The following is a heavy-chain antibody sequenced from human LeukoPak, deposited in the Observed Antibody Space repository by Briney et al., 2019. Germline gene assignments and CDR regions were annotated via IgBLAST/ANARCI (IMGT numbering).Heavy chain of an antibody. J-gene: IGHJ4*02. CDR2: ISSISSYI. CDR1: GFTFSSYS. Sequence: PGGSLRLSCAASGFTFSSYSMNWVRQAPGKGLEWVSYISSISSYIYYADSVKGRFTISRDNAKNSLYLQMNSLRAEDTAVYYCARENEYSSSSFDYWGQGTLVTVSS. CDR3: ARENEYSSSSFDY. V-gene: IGHV3-21*06. D-gene: IGHD6-6*01.